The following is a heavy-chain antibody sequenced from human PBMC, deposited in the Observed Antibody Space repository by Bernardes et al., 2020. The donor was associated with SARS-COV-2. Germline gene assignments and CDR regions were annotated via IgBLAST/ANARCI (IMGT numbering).Heavy chain of an antibody. Sequence: SSPTLVKPTQTLTLTCTFSGFSFSTSGVGVGWIRQPPGKALEWLALIYWDDDRRYSPSLKSRLTITKDTSKNQVVLTMTNMDPVDTSTYYCAHRRPSTWELGWFDPWCQGTLVTVSS. CDR1: GFSFSTSGVG. D-gene: IGHD1-26*01. CDR2: IYWDDDR. V-gene: IGHV2-5*02. CDR3: AHRRPSTWELGWFDP. J-gene: IGHJ5*01.